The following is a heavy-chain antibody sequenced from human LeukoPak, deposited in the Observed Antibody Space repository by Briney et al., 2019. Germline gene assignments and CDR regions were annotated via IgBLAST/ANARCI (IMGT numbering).Heavy chain of an antibody. D-gene: IGHD2-8*02. CDR2: ISPSGSRT. CDR1: GFTFSSYT. J-gene: IGHJ4*02. CDR3: VGDALGESGAGGY. V-gene: IGHV3-21*01. Sequence: PGGSLRLSCAASGFTFSSYTMNWVRQAPGKGLEWIASISPSGSRTFHADAVKGRFIISRDNARNSVSLQMSSRRAEDTAMYFCVGDALGESGAGGYWGQGTLVTVSS.